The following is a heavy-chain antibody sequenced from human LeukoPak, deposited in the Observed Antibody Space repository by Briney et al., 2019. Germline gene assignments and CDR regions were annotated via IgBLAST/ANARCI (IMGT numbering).Heavy chain of an antibody. V-gene: IGHV1-69*04. Sequence: SVKVSCKASGGSFSSCVISWVRQAPGQGLEWVGRIIPILGIANYAQKFQGRVTITADKSTSTAYMELSSLRSEDTAVYYCARDRDTAMVPFDYWGQGTLVTVSS. CDR1: GGSFSSCV. D-gene: IGHD5-18*01. CDR3: ARDRDTAMVPFDY. CDR2: IIPILGIA. J-gene: IGHJ4*02.